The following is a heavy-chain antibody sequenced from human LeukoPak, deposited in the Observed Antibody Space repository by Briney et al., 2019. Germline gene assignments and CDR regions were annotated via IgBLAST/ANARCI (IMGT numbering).Heavy chain of an antibody. CDR3: ARDLRYCSGGSCYSGYFDY. CDR1: GYTFTSYG. D-gene: IGHD2-15*01. CDR2: ISAYNGNT. Sequence: ASVKVSCKASGYTFTSYGNSWVRQAPGQGLEWMGWISAYNGNTNYAQKLQGRVTMTTDTSTSTAYMELRSLRSDDTAVYYCARDLRYCSGGSCYSGYFDYWGQGTLVTVSS. V-gene: IGHV1-18*01. J-gene: IGHJ4*02.